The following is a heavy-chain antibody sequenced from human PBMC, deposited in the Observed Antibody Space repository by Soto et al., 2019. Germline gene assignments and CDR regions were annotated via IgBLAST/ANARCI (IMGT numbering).Heavy chain of an antibody. V-gene: IGHV3-30*18. J-gene: IGHJ4*01. D-gene: IGHD6-6*01. Sequence: GGSLRLSCAASGFTFSSYGMHWVRQAPGKGLEWVAVISYDGSNKYCADSVKGRFTISRDNAKNSLYLQMNSLRAEDTALYYCAKDGGIAARYFDYWGQGTLVTVSS. CDR2: ISYDGSNK. CDR3: AKDGGIAARYFDY. CDR1: GFTFSSYG.